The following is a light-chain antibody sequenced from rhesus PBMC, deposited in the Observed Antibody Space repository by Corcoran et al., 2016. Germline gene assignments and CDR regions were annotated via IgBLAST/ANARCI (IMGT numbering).Light chain of an antibody. Sequence: DIHMTQSPSSLSASVGDKVTITCRASQGISNALAGYQQKPGKAHNLRIYKAARLQSGVPSRFSGSGSGTDYTLTISSLQPEDVGTYYCQHGDGSPSSFGQGTKVEIK. CDR1: QGISNA. J-gene: IGKJ2*01. V-gene: IGKV1-33*02. CDR3: QHGDGSPSS. CDR2: KAA.